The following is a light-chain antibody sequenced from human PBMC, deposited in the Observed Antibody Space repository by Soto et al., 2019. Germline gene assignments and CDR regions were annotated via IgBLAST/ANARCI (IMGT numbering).Light chain of an antibody. Sequence: QAVVTQPASVSGSPGQSITISCTGTSSDVGDYNYVSWYQQHPDKAPKLMIYDVSNRPSGVSNRFSGSKSGNTASLTISGLQAEDEADYYCSSYTSSTTLVVFGGGTKLTVL. CDR1: SSDVGDYNY. CDR3: SSYTSSTTLVV. CDR2: DVS. J-gene: IGLJ2*01. V-gene: IGLV2-14*01.